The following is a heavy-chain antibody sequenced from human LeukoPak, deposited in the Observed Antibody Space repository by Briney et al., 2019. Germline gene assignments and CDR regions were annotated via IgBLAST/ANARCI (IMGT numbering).Heavy chain of an antibody. CDR1: GGSISSYY. V-gene: IGHV4-4*07. J-gene: IGHJ6*03. CDR2: IYTSGST. D-gene: IGHD3-10*01. Sequence: PSETLSLTCTVSGGSISSYYWSWIRQPAGKGLEWIGRIYTSGSTNYNPSLKSRVTMSVDTSKNQFSLKLSSVTAADTAVYYCARRRGSSKYNYYMDVWGKGTTVTVSS. CDR3: ARRRGSSKYNYYMDV.